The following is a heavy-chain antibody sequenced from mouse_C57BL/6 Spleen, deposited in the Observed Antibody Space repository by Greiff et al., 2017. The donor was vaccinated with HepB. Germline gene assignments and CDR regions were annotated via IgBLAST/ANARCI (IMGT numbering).Heavy chain of an antibody. CDR3: ARRYGKDAMDY. CDR1: GFTFSDYG. D-gene: IGHD1-1*01. Sequence: EVKVVESGGGLVKPGGSLKLSCAASGFTFSDYGMHWVRQAPEKGLEWVAYISSGSSTIYYADTVKGRFTISRDNAKNTLFLQMTSLRSEDTAMYYCARRYGKDAMDYWGQGTSVTVSS. J-gene: IGHJ4*01. V-gene: IGHV5-17*01. CDR2: ISSGSSTI.